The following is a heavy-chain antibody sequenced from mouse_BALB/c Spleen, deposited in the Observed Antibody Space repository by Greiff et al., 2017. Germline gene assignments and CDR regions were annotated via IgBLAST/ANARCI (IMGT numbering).Heavy chain of an antibody. CDR2: ISSGGSYT. CDR3: TRDRHDGAFAY. CDR1: GFTFSSYT. Sequence: EVMLVESGGGLVKPGGSLKLSCAASGFTFSSYTMSWVRQTPEKRLEWVATISSGGSYTYYPDSVKGRFTISRDNAKNTLYLQMSSLKSEDTAMYYCTRDRHDGAFAYWGQGTLVTVSA. J-gene: IGHJ3*01. D-gene: IGHD2-12*01. V-gene: IGHV5-6-4*01.